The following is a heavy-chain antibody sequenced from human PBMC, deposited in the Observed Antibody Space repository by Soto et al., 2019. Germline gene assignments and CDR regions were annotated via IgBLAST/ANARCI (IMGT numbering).Heavy chain of an antibody. D-gene: IGHD3-10*01. CDR3: ARPSDTWFGEFDY. V-gene: IGHV4-39*01. CDR1: GGSISSSSYY. Sequence: SETLSLTCTVSGGSISSSSYYWGWIRQPPGKGLEWIGSIYYSGSTYYNPSLKSRVTISVDTSKNQFSLKLSSVTAADTAVYYCARPSDTWFGEFDYWGQGTLVTVSS. J-gene: IGHJ4*02. CDR2: IYYSGST.